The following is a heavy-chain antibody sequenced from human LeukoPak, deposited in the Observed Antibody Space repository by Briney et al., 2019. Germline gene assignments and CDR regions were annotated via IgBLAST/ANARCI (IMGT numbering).Heavy chain of an antibody. D-gene: IGHD4-17*01. CDR2: INWNGGST. V-gene: IGHV3-20*01. CDR3: ARERHYGDYVGWFDP. J-gene: IGHJ5*02. Sequence: GGSLRLSCAASGFTFDDYGMSWVRQAPGKGLDWVAGINWNGGSTGYADSVKGRFTISRDNAKNSLYLQMNSLRAEDTALYHCARERHYGDYVGWFDPWGQGTLVTVSS. CDR1: GFTFDDYG.